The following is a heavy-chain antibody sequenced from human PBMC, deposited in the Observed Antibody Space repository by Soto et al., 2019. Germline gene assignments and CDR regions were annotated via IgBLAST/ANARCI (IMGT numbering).Heavy chain of an antibody. Sequence: EVQLVESGGGLVQPGGSLRLSCAASGFTFSNSWIHWVRQAPGKGLVWVSRINGDGSTINYADSVKGRFTISRDNAKNTLYLQLNSLRVEDSAVYYCVNGGYSGAGVYYSDFWGQGTLVTVSS. D-gene: IGHD5-12*01. V-gene: IGHV3-74*01. CDR3: VNGGYSGAGVYYSDF. CDR2: INGDGSTI. J-gene: IGHJ4*02. CDR1: GFTFSNSW.